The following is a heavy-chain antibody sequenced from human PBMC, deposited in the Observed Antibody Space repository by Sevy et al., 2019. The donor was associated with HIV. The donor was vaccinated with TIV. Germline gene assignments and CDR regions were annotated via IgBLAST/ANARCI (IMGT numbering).Heavy chain of an antibody. Sequence: GGSLRLSCAASGFIFSNYYMTWVRQAPGKGLEWVSYISDRSDTISYADSVKGQFTISRDNAKNALYLQMSSLRGEDKAVYYCARVRDRYCSGGSCYYGYFFDYWGQGTLVTVSS. CDR3: ARVRDRYCSGGSCYYGYFFDY. CDR1: GFIFSNYY. D-gene: IGHD2-15*01. V-gene: IGHV3-48*01. J-gene: IGHJ4*02. CDR2: ISDRSDTI.